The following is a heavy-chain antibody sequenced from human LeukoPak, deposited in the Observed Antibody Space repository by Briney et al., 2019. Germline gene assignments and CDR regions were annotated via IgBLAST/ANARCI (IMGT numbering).Heavy chain of an antibody. V-gene: IGHV3-30*03. D-gene: IGHD7-27*01. J-gene: IGHJ4*02. CDR3: AGDPNWGSGEGGYFDY. CDR1: GFTFSSYG. Sequence: GGSLRLSCAASGFTFSSYGMHWVRQAPGKGLEWVALISSDGSNKYYADSVKGRFTISRDNSKNTLSLQMDSLRTEDTAVYYCAGDPNWGSGEGGYFDYWGQGALVTVSS. CDR2: ISSDGSNK.